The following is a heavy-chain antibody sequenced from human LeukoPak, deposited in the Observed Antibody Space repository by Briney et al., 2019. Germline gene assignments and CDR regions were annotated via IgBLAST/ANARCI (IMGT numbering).Heavy chain of an antibody. CDR2: IWSDGSRQ. CDR3: ARGVAQNGNPNYFDP. Sequence: GTSLRLSCAASGFIFSSYAMHWVRQAPGPGLEWVAVIWSDGSRQYYLDSVKGRFTISRDNSKNTLYLQMNSLRAEDTAVYSCARGVAQNGNPNYFDPWGRGTLVTVSS. V-gene: IGHV3-33*01. D-gene: IGHD2-15*01. CDR1: GFIFSSYA. J-gene: IGHJ5*02.